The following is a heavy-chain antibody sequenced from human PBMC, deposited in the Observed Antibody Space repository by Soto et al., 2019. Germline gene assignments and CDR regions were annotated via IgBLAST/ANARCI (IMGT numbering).Heavy chain of an antibody. CDR1: GFTFSSYA. CDR3: ARTAPNSGWYYAAFDI. J-gene: IGHJ3*02. V-gene: IGHV3-23*01. CDR2: ISGSGGST. D-gene: IGHD6-19*01. Sequence: EVQLLESGGGLVQPGGSLRLSCAASGFTFSSYAMSWVRQAPGKGLEWVSAISGSGGSTYYADSVKGRFTISRDNTKNTLYLQMNSLRAEDTAVYYCARTAPNSGWYYAAFDIWGQGTMVTVSS.